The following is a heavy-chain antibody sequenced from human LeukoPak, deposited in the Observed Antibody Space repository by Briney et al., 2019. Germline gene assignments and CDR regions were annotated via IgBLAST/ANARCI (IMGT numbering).Heavy chain of an antibody. CDR3: ARVPRIAAAGFWFDP. J-gene: IGHJ5*02. CDR1: GGSISSGGYY. Sequence: SQTLSLTCTVSGGSISSGGYYWSWIRQPPGKGLEWIGYIYYSGSTNYNPSLKSRVTISVDTSKNQLSLKLSSVTAADTAVYYCARVPRIAAAGFWFDPWGQGTLVTVSS. V-gene: IGHV4-61*08. D-gene: IGHD6-13*01. CDR2: IYYSGST.